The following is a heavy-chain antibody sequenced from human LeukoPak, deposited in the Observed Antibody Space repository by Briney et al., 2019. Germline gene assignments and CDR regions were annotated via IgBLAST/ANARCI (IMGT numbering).Heavy chain of an antibody. CDR1: GFTFGSYS. CDR3: TREGAGTDFDY. CDR2: ISSSSSTI. J-gene: IGHJ4*02. Sequence: GGSLRLSCAASGFTFGSYSMNWVRQAPGKGLEWVSYISSSSSTIYYADSVKGRFTISRDNAKNSLYLQMNSLRAEDTAVYYCTREGAGTDFDYWGQGTLVTVSS. V-gene: IGHV3-48*04. D-gene: IGHD6-19*01.